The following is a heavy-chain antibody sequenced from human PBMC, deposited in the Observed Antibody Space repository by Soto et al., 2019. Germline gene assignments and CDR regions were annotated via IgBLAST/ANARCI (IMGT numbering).Heavy chain of an antibody. CDR2: ISAST. V-gene: IGHV3-23*01. CDR1: GFTVSSYA. J-gene: IGHJ4*02. D-gene: IGHD6-13*01. CDR3: AIRMYSTRWYYLDY. Sequence: EMQLLESGGGMVQAGVSLRLSCAASGFTVSSYALNWVRQAPGKGLEWVSGISASTYYADSVKGRFTISRDTSKNTLYLQMNSLRAEDTAIYVCAIRMYSTRWYYLDYWGQGTLVTVSS.